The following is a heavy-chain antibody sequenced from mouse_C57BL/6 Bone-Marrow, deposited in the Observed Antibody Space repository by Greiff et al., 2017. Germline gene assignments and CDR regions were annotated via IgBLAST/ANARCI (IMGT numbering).Heavy chain of an antibody. V-gene: IGHV1-81*01. J-gene: IGHJ2*01. Sequence: QVQLQQSGAELARPGASVKLSCKASGYTFTSYGISWVKQRTGQGLEWIGEIYPRSGNTYYNEKFKGKATLTADKSSSTAYMELRSLTSEDSAVYSCARWGYYSNQFDYWGQGTTLTVSS. CDR3: ARWGYYSNQFDY. CDR1: GYTFTSYG. CDR2: IYPRSGNT. D-gene: IGHD2-5*01.